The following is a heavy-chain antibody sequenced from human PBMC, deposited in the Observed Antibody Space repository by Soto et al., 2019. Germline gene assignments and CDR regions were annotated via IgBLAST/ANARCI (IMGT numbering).Heavy chain of an antibody. CDR2: INHSGST. CDR1: GGSFSGYY. V-gene: IGHV4-34*01. Sequence: TSETLSLTCAVYGGSFSGYYWSWIRQPPGKGLEWIGEINHSGSTNYNPSLKSRVTISVDTSKNQFSLKLSSVTAADTAVYYCARAPSRYSSSWYGYCYYGMDVWGQGTTVTVSS. CDR3: ARAPSRYSSSWYGYCYYGMDV. D-gene: IGHD6-13*01. J-gene: IGHJ6*02.